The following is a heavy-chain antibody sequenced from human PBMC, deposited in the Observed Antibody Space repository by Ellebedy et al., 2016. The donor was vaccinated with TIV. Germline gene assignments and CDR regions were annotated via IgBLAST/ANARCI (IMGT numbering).Heavy chain of an antibody. Sequence: GGSLRLSXAASGFTFSSYWMSWVRQAPGKGLEWVANIKQDGTEKYYVDSVKGRFTISRDNAKNSLYLQMNSLRAEDTAVYYCAKGGWYPDYWGQGTLVTVSS. CDR3: AKGGWYPDY. D-gene: IGHD6-19*01. J-gene: IGHJ4*02. V-gene: IGHV3-7*03. CDR2: IKQDGTEK. CDR1: GFTFSSYW.